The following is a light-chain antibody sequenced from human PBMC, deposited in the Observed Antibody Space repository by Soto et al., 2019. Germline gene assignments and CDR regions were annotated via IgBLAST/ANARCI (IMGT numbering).Light chain of an antibody. J-gene: IGKJ2*01. CDR1: QRVRSN. CDR3: QQYNDWPHT. Sequence: EVVMTQSPATLSVSPGERATLSCRASQRVRSNLAWYQQKPGQAPRLLIYGASTRAPGVPATFSGSGSGTDFTLTISSLQSGDVAVYYCQQYNDWPHTFGQGTKLEIK. V-gene: IGKV3-15*01. CDR2: GAS.